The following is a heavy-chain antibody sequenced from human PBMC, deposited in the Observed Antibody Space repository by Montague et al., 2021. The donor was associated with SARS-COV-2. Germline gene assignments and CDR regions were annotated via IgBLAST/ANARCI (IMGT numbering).Heavy chain of an antibody. CDR2: INHERNS. CDR3: ARRLTGLEPPFDP. D-gene: IGHD1-1*01. J-gene: IGHJ5*02. Sequence: SETLSLTCGVHGGPFSGYYWTRIRQSPGKGLEWIGEINHERNSRYNPSLKSRVTMSVDTSKNQFSLHLNLVTAADTAVYYCARRLTGLEPPFDPWGQGTLVIVSS. CDR1: GGPFSGYY. V-gene: IGHV4-34*01.